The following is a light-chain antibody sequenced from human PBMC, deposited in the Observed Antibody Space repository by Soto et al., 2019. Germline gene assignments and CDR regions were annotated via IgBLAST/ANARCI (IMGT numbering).Light chain of an antibody. CDR3: QQYSEFPRT. Sequence: EIVLTQSPGTLSLSPGERATLSCRASQSVRSRYLAWYQQKPGQAPRLLIYGASSRATGIPDRFSGIGSGTDFTLTISRLEPEDFAVYYCQQYSEFPRTFGQVTKVEIK. J-gene: IGKJ1*01. CDR2: GAS. V-gene: IGKV3-20*01. CDR1: QSVRSRY.